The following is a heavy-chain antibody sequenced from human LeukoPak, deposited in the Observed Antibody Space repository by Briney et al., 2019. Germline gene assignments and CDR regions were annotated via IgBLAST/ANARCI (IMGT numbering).Heavy chain of an antibody. CDR2: INPNSGGT. CDR3: ARGRYCTGGVCSIYNWFDP. Sequence: ASVKVSCKASGYTFTGYYMHWVRQAPGQGLEWMGWINPNSGGTNYAQKFQGRVTMTRDTSISTAYMELSRLRSDDTAVYYCARGRYCTGGVCSIYNWFDPWGQGTLVTVSS. J-gene: IGHJ5*02. V-gene: IGHV1-2*02. CDR1: GYTFTGYY. D-gene: IGHD2-8*02.